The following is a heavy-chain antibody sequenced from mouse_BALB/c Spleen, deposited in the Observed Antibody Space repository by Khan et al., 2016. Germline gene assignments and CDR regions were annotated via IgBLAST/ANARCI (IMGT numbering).Heavy chain of an antibody. CDR1: GFTFSSYG. J-gene: IGHJ3*01. D-gene: IGHD2-14*01. Sequence: EVELVESGGGLVQPGGSLKLSCAASGFTFSSYGMSWVRLTPDKRLELVATINSKGAFTYYPDSVKGRFTISRDNAKNTLYLQMSSLKSEDTAMYYCARDYGYDAWVAYWGQGTLVTVSA. CDR2: INSKGAFT. V-gene: IGHV5-6-3*01. CDR3: ARDYGYDAWVAY.